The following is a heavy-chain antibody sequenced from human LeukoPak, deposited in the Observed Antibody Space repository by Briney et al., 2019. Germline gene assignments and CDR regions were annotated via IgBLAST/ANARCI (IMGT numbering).Heavy chain of an antibody. Sequence: GGSLRLSCAASGFTFSSYTMNWVRQAPEKGLEWVSSISTGSTYIYYADSVKGRFTISRDNAKNSLYLQMNCLRAEDTAVYYCAREFTPDYWGQGTPVTVSS. J-gene: IGHJ4*02. V-gene: IGHV3-21*01. CDR1: GFTFSSYT. CDR3: AREFTPDY. CDR2: ISTGSTYI.